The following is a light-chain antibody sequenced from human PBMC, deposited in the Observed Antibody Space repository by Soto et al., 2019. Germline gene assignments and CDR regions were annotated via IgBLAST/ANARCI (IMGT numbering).Light chain of an antibody. V-gene: IGKV3-11*01. CDR2: DAS. CDR1: QSVSRT. Sequence: EVVLTQSPATLSLSPGERANLSCRTSQSVSRTLAWYQQKSGQAPRLLIYDASNRATAIPTRFSGSGSGTDFTLTISSLEPGDFAVYYCQQRYNWPQTFGQGTKVEIK. CDR3: QQRYNWPQT. J-gene: IGKJ1*01.